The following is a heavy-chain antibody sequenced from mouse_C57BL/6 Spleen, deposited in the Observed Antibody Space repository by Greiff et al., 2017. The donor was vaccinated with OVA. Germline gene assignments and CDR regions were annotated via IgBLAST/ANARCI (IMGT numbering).Heavy chain of an antibody. Sequence: QVQLQQPGAELVKPGASVKLSCKASGYTFTSYWMHWVKQRPGQGLEWIGMIHPNSGSTNYNEKFKSKATLTVDKSSSTAYMQLSSLTSEDSAVYYCADLTTVVAKGFDYWGQGTTLTVSS. CDR2: IHPNSGST. V-gene: IGHV1-64*01. J-gene: IGHJ2*01. D-gene: IGHD1-1*01. CDR3: ADLTTVVAKGFDY. CDR1: GYTFTSYW.